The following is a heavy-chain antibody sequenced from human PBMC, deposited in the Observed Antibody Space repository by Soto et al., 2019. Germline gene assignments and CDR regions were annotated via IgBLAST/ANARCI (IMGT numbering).Heavy chain of an antibody. CDR1: GFTFSNYA. CDR2: ITGSGDYT. V-gene: IGHV3-23*01. D-gene: IGHD3-22*01. CDR3: AKARYFDSTGYLYYFDY. Sequence: EVQLLESGGGLAQPGASLRLSCAASGFTFSNYAMSWVRQAPGKGLEWVSSITGSGDYTYYADSVKGRFTISRDNSKNTLSLQMNSLRAGDTAVYYCAKARYFDSTGYLYYFDYWCQGTLITVSS. J-gene: IGHJ4*02.